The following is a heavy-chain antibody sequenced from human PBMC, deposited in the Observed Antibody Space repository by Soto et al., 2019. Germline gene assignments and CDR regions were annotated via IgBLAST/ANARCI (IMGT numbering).Heavy chain of an antibody. CDR1: GDSISSYY. Sequence: NPSDTLSLTCTVSGDSISSYYWSWIRQPPGKGLERIGYIHYSGSTNYNPSLKSRVTISVDTSKNQFSLRLSSVTAADTAVYYCAINETVHSDFDSCGQGNLVTVSS. CDR2: IHYSGST. J-gene: IGHJ5*01. CDR3: AINETVHSDFDS. D-gene: IGHD2-21*02. V-gene: IGHV4-59*08.